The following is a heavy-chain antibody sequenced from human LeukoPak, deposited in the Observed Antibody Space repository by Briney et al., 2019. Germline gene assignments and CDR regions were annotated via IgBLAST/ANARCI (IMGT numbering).Heavy chain of an antibody. CDR1: GYSFTSYW. CDR2: IDPSDSYT. Sequence: GESLRISFKGSGYSFTSYWISWVRQMPGKGLEWMGRIDPSDSYTNYSPSFQGHVTISADKSISTAYLQWSSLKASDTAMYYCARRRYYYDSSGYTTQFDYWGQGTLVTVSS. J-gene: IGHJ4*02. D-gene: IGHD3-22*01. V-gene: IGHV5-10-1*01. CDR3: ARRRYYYDSSGYTTQFDY.